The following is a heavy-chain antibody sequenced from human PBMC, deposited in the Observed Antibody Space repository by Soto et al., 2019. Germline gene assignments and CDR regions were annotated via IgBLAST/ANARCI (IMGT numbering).Heavy chain of an antibody. J-gene: IGHJ3*02. V-gene: IGHV3-48*03. CDR1: GFTFSSFE. CDR2: ISSSGSTK. Sequence: EGQLVESGGGLVQPGGSLRLSCAASGFTFSSFEMNWVRQAPGKGLECVSYISSSGSTKYYADSVKGRCTISRDNAKNSLFLQMNSLRAEDTAVYYCAREGPADGLDIWGQGTRVTVSS. CDR3: AREGPADGLDI.